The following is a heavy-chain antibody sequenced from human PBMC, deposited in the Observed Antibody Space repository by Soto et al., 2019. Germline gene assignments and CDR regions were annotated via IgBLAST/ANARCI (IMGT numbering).Heavy chain of an antibody. V-gene: IGHV4-31*03. Sequence: QVQLQESGPGLVKPSQTLSLTCTVSGGSISSGGYYWYWIRQHPGKGLEWIGYIYYSGTTYYNPSLKCRVTISVDTSKKQFSLKLSSVTAADTAVYYCAASCVACGGFNYYGMDVWGQGTTVTVSS. D-gene: IGHD2-21*01. CDR3: AASCVACGGFNYYGMDV. CDR2: IYYSGTT. CDR1: GGSISSGGYY. J-gene: IGHJ6*02.